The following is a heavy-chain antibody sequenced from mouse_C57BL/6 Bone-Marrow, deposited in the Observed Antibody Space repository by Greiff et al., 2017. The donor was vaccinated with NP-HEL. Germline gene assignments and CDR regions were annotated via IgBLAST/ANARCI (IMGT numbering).Heavy chain of an antibody. J-gene: IGHJ3*01. V-gene: IGHV5-6*02. Sequence: EVKLVESGGDLVKPGGSLKLSCAASGFTFSSYGMSWVRQTPDKRLEWVATISSGGSYTYYPDSVKGRFTIARDNAKNTLYLQMSRLKSEDTAMYYCARRRAWFAYWGQGTLVTVSA. CDR3: ARRRAWFAY. CDR1: GFTFSSYG. CDR2: ISSGGSYT.